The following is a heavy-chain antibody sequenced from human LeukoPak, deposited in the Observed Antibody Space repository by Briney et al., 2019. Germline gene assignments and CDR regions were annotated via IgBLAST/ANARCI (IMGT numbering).Heavy chain of an antibody. V-gene: IGHV3-23*01. CDR2: ISGSGGST. CDR1: GFTFSSHA. CDR3: ARGRRDFDY. J-gene: IGHJ4*02. Sequence: GGSLRLSCAASGFTFSSHAMSWVRQAPGKGLEWDSAISGSGGSTYYADSVKGRFTISRDKSKNTLYLQMNSLRAEDTAVYYCARGRRDFDYWGQGTLVTVSS.